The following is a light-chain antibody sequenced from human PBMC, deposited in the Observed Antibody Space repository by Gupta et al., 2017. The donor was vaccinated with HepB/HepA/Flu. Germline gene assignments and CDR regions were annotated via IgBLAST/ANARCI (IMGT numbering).Light chain of an antibody. J-gene: IGKJ1*01. CDR2: AAS. CDR1: QTIRSY. CDR3: QQGVNTLTWT. V-gene: IGKV1-39*01. Sequence: DIQMTQSPSSLSASIGDRVTITCRASQTIRSYLNWYQQKPGKAPNLLIFAASSLQSGVPSRFSGSGSGKNFTLTINSLQPEDFATYCCQQGVNTLTWTFGQGTKVDMK.